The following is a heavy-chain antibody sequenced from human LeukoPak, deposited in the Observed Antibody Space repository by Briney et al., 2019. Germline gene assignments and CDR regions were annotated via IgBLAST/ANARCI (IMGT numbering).Heavy chain of an antibody. D-gene: IGHD2-8*02. CDR1: GFTFSSYA. Sequence: GGSLRLSCAASGFTFSSYAMSWVRQAPGKGLEWVSVISGSGGSTNYADSAKGRFTISRDNSKNTLNLQMNSLRAEDTAVYYCAGGISRDYWGQGTLVTVSS. CDR2: ISGSGGST. J-gene: IGHJ4*02. V-gene: IGHV3-23*01. CDR3: AGGISRDY.